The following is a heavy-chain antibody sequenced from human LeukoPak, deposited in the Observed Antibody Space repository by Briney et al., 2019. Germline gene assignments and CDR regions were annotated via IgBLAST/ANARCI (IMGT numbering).Heavy chain of an antibody. CDR3: ARDLYGGGDY. J-gene: IGHJ4*02. CDR1: GFTFSSYA. CDR2: ISYDGSNK. D-gene: IGHD4-23*01. V-gene: IGHV3-30-3*01. Sequence: PGRSLRLSCAASGFTFSSYAMHWVRQAPGKGLEWVAVISYDGSNKYYADSVKGRFTISRDNSKNTLYLQMNSLRAEDTAVYYCARDLYGGGDYWGQGTLVTVSS.